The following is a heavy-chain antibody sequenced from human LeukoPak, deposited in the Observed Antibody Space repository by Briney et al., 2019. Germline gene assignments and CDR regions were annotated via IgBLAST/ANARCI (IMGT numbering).Heavy chain of an antibody. CDR2: VTSQAFGGRI. CDR1: GFNFGAYA. CDR3: TRNGRGCSSTSCYAGRFDP. D-gene: IGHD2-2*01. J-gene: IGHJ5*02. Sequence: GRSLRLSCTASGFNFGAYAMSWVRQAPGKGVEWVGFVTSQAFGGRIEYAASVRGRFTISRDDSKSTVYLQMNSLKTEDTAVYFCTRNGRGCSSTSCYAGRFDPWGQGTQVTVSS. V-gene: IGHV3-49*04.